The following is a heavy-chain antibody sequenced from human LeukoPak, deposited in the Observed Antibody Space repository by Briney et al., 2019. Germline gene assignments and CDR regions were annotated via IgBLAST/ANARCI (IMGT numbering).Heavy chain of an antibody. CDR2: ISYDGSNK. D-gene: IGHD3-3*01. J-gene: IGHJ6*03. CDR3: ARESYDFWSGYAYYYYYYMDV. V-gene: IGHV3-30*04. Sequence: GRSLRLSCAASGFTFSSYAMHWVPQAPGKGLEWVAVISYDGSNKYYADSVKGRFTISRDNSKNTLYLQMNSLRAEDTAVYYCARESYDFWSGYAYYYYYYMDVWGKGTTVTVSS. CDR1: GFTFSSYA.